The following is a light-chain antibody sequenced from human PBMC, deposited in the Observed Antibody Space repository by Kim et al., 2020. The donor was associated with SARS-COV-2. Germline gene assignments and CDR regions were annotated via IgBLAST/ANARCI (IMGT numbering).Light chain of an antibody. J-gene: IGLJ3*02. CDR1: KLGTNF. CDR3: QAWDDTSAV. Sequence: LSPGKTASIACAADKLGTNFVHWYQQKSGQSPALVIYQTARRPSGTPERFSGSRSGNTATLTIRGTQAMDEADYFCQAWDDTSAVFGGGTQLTVL. V-gene: IGLV3-1*01. CDR2: QTA.